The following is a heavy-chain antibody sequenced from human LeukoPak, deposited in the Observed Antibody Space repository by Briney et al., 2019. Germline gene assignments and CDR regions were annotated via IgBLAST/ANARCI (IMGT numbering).Heavy chain of an antibody. Sequence: GGSLRLSCAASGFTFSSYEMNWVRQAPGKGLEWVSYISSSASTTYYADSVKGRFTISRDNAKNSLYLQMNSLRAEDTAVYYCARDKFHYYGMDVWGQGTTVTVSS. CDR3: ARDKFHYYGMDV. CDR2: ISSSASTT. V-gene: IGHV3-48*03. CDR1: GFTFSSYE. J-gene: IGHJ6*02.